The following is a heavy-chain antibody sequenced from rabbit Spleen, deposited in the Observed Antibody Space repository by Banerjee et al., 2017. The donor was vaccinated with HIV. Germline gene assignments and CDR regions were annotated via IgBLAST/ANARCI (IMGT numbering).Heavy chain of an antibody. CDR3: VRDTWAFNL. CDR2: IYAGSSDST. CDR1: GFSFNSGYD. Sequence: QSLEESGGGLVKPGASLTLTCKASGFSFNSGYDMCWVRQAPGKGLEWIACIYAGSSDSTYSATWAKGRFTLSKTSSTTVSLQMNSLTAADTATYFCVRDTWAFNLWGPGTLVTVS. J-gene: IGHJ4*01. D-gene: IGHD3-1*01. V-gene: IGHV1S40*01.